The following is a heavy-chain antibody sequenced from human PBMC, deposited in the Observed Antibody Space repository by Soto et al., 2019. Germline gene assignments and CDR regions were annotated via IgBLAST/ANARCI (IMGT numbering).Heavy chain of an antibody. CDR1: GGSFSGYY. J-gene: IGHJ2*01. CDR3: ARESHDILTGPPWVWYFDL. Sequence: QVQLQQWGAGPLRPLETLSLTCGVSGGSFSGYYWAWIRQSPGKGLEWIGEINDRGSINYNPSLKRRVSISVDTSKNHSSLNLRSVPAADTAVYYCARESHDILTGPPWVWYFDLWGRGTLVTVSS. CDR2: INDRGSI. D-gene: IGHD3-9*01. V-gene: IGHV4-34*01.